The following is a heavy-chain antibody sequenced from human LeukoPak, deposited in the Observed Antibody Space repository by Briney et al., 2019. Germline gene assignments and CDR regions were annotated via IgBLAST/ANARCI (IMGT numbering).Heavy chain of an antibody. CDR2: ISAYNGNT. D-gene: IGHD2-15*01. CDR3: ARVPTTNIVVVVAADFDY. CDR1: GYTFTNYG. J-gene: IGHJ4*02. V-gene: IGHV1-18*01. Sequence: ASVKVSCKASGYTFTNYGITWVRQAPGQGLEWMGWISAYNGNTNYAQKLQGRVTMTTDTSTSTAYMELRSLRSDDTAVYYCARVPTTNIVVVVAADFDYWGQGTLVTVSS.